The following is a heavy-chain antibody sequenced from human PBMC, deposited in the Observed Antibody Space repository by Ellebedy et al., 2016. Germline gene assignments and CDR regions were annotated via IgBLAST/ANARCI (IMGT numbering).Heavy chain of an antibody. CDR2: IYYSGST. CDR3: ARETVYDSSVGAFDI. CDR1: GGSISSGGYY. D-gene: IGHD3-22*01. Sequence: SETLSLTXTVSGGSISSGGYYWGWIRQPPGKGLEWIGSIYYSGSTYYNPSLKSRVTISVDTSKNQFSLKLSSVTAADTAVYYCARETVYDSSVGAFDIWGQGTMVTVSS. J-gene: IGHJ3*02. V-gene: IGHV4-39*02.